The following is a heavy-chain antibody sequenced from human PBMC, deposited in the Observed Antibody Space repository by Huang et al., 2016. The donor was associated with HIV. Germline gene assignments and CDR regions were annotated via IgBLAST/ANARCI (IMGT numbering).Heavy chain of an antibody. CDR3: ATSTPDVGAGVLRSAFDI. Sequence: QVQLVESGAELTKPGASVRVSCKVSGYTVSELSLHWVRKAPEKGLEWMVGLEPEEGETIDPQRLQGRVTMTEDTSTDTAYMELSSLRPEDTAVYYCATSTPDVGAGVLRSAFDIWGQGTMVTVSS. D-gene: IGHD3-10*01. CDR1: GYTVSELS. J-gene: IGHJ3*02. CDR2: LEPEEGET. V-gene: IGHV1-24*01.